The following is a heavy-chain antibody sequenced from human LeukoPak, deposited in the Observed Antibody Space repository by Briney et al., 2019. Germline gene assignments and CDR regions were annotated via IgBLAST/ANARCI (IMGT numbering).Heavy chain of an antibody. V-gene: IGHV4-34*01. CDR3: ARMGWYYDSSGYPLPGFDP. CDR1: GGSFSGYY. CDR2: INHSGST. J-gene: IGHJ5*02. Sequence: PSETLSLTCAVYGGSFSGYYWSWLRQPPGKGLEWIGEINHSGSTNYNPPLKSRVTISVDTSQNQFSLKLSSVTAADTAVYYCARMGWYYDSSGYPLPGFDPWGQGTLVTVSS. D-gene: IGHD3-22*01.